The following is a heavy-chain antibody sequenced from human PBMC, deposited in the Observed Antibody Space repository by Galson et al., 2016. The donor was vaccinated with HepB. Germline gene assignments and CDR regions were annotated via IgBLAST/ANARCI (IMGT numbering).Heavy chain of an antibody. V-gene: IGHV4-39*01. D-gene: IGHD1-26*01. CDR1: GVSISTYF. Sequence: SETLSLTCTVSGVSISTYFWSWIRQPPGKGLEWIGSIDHSGSTYYNPSLQSLVTISIDTSKNQFSLKVNSVTAADTAVYYGARSGIQYFWFDPWGQGTLVTVSS. CDR3: ARSGIQYFWFDP. J-gene: IGHJ5*02. CDR2: IDHSGST.